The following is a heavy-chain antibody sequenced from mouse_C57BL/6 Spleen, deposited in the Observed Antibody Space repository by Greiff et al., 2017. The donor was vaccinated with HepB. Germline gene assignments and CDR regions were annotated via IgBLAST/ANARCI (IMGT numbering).Heavy chain of an antibody. V-gene: IGHV5-17*01. J-gene: IGHJ4*01. Sequence: EVQLVESGGGLVKPGGSLKLSCAASGFTFSDYGMHWVRQAPEKGLEWVAYISSGSSTIYYADTVKGRFTISRDNAKNTLFLQMTSLRSEDTAMYYCAGTGTGAMDYWGQGTSVTVSS. CDR2: ISSGSSTI. CDR1: GFTFSDYG. CDR3: AGTGTGAMDY. D-gene: IGHD4-1*01.